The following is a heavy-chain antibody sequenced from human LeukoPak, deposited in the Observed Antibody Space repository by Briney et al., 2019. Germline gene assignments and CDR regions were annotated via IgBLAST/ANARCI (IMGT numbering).Heavy chain of an antibody. V-gene: IGHV3-7*01. CDR1: GFTFSSYW. Sequence: PGGSLRLPCAASGFTFSSYWMSWVRQAPGKGLEWVANIKQDGTEKYYVDSVKGRFTISRDNAKNSLYLQMNSLRAEDTAVYYCARGGRLSSFQHWGQGTLVTVSS. J-gene: IGHJ1*01. D-gene: IGHD3-16*02. CDR3: ARGGRLSSFQH. CDR2: IKQDGTEK.